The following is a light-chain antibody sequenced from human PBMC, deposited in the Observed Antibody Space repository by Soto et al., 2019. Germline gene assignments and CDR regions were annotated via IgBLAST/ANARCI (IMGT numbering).Light chain of an antibody. Sequence: EIVLTQSPRTLSMSPGERATLSCRASQSDSSSYLAWYQQKPGQAPRLLIYGASSRATGIPDRFSGSGSGTDFTLTISRLEPEDFAVYYCQQYGSAPPWTFGQGTKVEIK. CDR2: GAS. CDR3: QQYGSAPPWT. CDR1: QSDSSSY. J-gene: IGKJ1*01. V-gene: IGKV3-20*01.